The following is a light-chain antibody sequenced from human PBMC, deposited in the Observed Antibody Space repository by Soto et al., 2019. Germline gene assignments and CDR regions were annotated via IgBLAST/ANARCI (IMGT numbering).Light chain of an antibody. CDR1: SSDVGGYNY. J-gene: IGLJ2*01. V-gene: IGLV2-14*03. CDR3: SSYTKTGVV. CDR2: DVS. Sequence: QSALTQPASVSGSPGQSITISCTGTSSDVGGYNYVSWYQQHPGKAPKLIIYDVSNRPSGVSNRFSGSKSGNTASLTISGLQAEEEADYYCSSYTKTGVVFGGGTKLTVL.